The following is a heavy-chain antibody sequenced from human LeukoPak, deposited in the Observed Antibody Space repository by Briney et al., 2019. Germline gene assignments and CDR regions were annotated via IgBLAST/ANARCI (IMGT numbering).Heavy chain of an antibody. J-gene: IGHJ4*02. CDR1: GGSISSSSYY. Sequence: SETLSLTCTVSGGSISSSSYYWGWIRQPPGKGLEWIASIYYSGSTYYNPSLRSRVTISVDTSKNQFSLKLSSMTAADTAVYYCGIVVAAKIDYWGQGTLVTVSS. CDR3: GIVVAAKIDY. D-gene: IGHD2-15*01. CDR2: IYYSGST. V-gene: IGHV4-39*01.